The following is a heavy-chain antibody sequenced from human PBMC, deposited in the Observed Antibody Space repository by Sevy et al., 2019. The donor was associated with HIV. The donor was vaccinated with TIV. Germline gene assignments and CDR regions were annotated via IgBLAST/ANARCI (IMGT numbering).Heavy chain of an antibody. CDR3: AAVAITFGGDPYEKHHFMDV. CDR1: GFTFSSYD. CDR2: ISYDGRDK. Sequence: GGSLRLSCAASGFTFSSYDMHWVRQAPGKGLEWVAGISYDGRDKHYVDSVKGRFTISRDNAKSTLYLQMSSLRVEDTAVFYCAAVAITFGGDPYEKHHFMDVWGKGTTVTVSS. J-gene: IGHJ6*03. D-gene: IGHD3-16*01. V-gene: IGHV3-30*03.